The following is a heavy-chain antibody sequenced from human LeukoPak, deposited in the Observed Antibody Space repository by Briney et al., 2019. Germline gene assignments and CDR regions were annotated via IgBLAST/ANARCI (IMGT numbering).Heavy chain of an antibody. Sequence: PSETLSLTCTVSGYSISSGYYWGWIRQPPGKGLEWIGSIYHSGSTYYNPSLKSRVTISVDTSRNQFSLKLSSVTAADTAVYYCAKESGSYDPWGQGTLVTVSS. CDR3: AKESGSYDP. D-gene: IGHD1-26*01. CDR2: IYHSGST. CDR1: GYSISSGYY. J-gene: IGHJ5*02. V-gene: IGHV4-38-2*02.